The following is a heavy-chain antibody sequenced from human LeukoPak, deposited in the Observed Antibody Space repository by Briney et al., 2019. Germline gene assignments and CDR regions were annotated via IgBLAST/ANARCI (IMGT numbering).Heavy chain of an antibody. Sequence: PVKVSCKASGGTFDSYSISWVRQAPGQGLEWMGGIIPRLGVPNYAQGFQARVTIIADESTDTAYMELSSLTSEDTAVYYCARGPHFYGSRSPYYYYYMDVWGKGTTVTISS. CDR1: GGTFDSYS. D-gene: IGHD3-10*01. CDR3: ARGPHFYGSRSPYYYYYMDV. J-gene: IGHJ6*03. CDR2: IIPRLGVP. V-gene: IGHV1-69*13.